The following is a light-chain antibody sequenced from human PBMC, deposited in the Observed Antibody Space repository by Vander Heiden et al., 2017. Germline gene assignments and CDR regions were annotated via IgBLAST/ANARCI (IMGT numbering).Light chain of an antibody. V-gene: IGKV3-15*01. Sequence: EIVMTQSPATLSVSPGERATLSCRASQSVSSNLAWYQQKPGQPPRLLIYGASTRTTGIPARFSGSGSGTEFTLTISSLQSEDFAVYYCQQYNNWPPWTFGHGTKVEIK. CDR2: GAS. CDR1: QSVSSN. CDR3: QQYNNWPPWT. J-gene: IGKJ1*01.